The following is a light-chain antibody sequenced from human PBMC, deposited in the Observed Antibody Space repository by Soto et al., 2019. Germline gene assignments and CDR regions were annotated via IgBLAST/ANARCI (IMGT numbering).Light chain of an antibody. Sequence: IQIAQSPSSLSASVVDIVGISFRASQGIRNDLGWYQQKPGKAPKLLIYAASSLQSGVPSRFSGSGSGTDFTLTISSLQPEDFATYYCLQDYNYPWTFGQGPRWIS. CDR1: QGIRND. V-gene: IGKV1-6*01. CDR2: AAS. J-gene: IGKJ1*01. CDR3: LQDYNYPWT.